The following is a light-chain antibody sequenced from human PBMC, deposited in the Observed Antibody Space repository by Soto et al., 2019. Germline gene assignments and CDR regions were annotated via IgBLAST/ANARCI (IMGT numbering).Light chain of an antibody. V-gene: IGLV2-8*01. Sequence: QSPLSQPPSSSASPGQSGTISCTGTSSDVGGYDYVSWYQQHPGKAPKLMIYEVTIRPSGVSALFSRSKSGNTASLTVSGLQAEDEADYFCSSYTGGKSSDFFGTRTKVNVL. CDR1: SSDVGGYDY. CDR2: EVT. J-gene: IGLJ1*01. CDR3: SSYTGGKSSDF.